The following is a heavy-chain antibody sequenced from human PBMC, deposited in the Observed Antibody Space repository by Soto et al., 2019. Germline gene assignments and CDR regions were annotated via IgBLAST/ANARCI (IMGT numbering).Heavy chain of an antibody. Sequence: PSETLSLTCTVSGGSISSSSYYWGWIRQPPGKGLEWIGSTYYSGSTYYNPSLRSRVTISVDTSKNQFSLKVSSVTAADTAVYYCATNGVPGQNWFDPWGQGTLVTVSS. CDR1: GGSISSSSYY. CDR3: ATNGVPGQNWFDP. CDR2: TYYSGST. J-gene: IGHJ5*02. D-gene: IGHD3-3*01. V-gene: IGHV4-39*01.